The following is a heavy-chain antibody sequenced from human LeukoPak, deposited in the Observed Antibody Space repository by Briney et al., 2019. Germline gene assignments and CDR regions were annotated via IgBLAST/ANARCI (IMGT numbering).Heavy chain of an antibody. CDR1: GYTFTNYW. CDR3: ARVVRFLEWFYMDV. V-gene: IGHV5-51*01. Sequence: GESLKISCKGSGYTFTNYWIAWVRLMPGKGLEWMGIIYPGDSDTRYSPSFQGQVTISGDKSINTAYLQWSSLKASDTAMYYCARVVRFLEWFYMDVWGKGTTVTVSS. CDR2: IYPGDSDT. D-gene: IGHD3-3*01. J-gene: IGHJ6*03.